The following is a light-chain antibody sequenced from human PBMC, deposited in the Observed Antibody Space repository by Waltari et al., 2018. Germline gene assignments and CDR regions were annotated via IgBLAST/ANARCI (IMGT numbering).Light chain of an antibody. CDR2: WAS. V-gene: IGKV4-1*01. Sequence: DIVMTQSPDSLALSLGERASINCRSTQSVLNNSDKKNSLAWYQQKPGQPPRLLIYWASTRESGVPDRFSGSGSGTDFALTISSLQAEDVAVYYCQQYYSARRTFGQGTKVEV. J-gene: IGKJ1*01. CDR1: QSVLNNSDKKNS. CDR3: QQYYSARRT.